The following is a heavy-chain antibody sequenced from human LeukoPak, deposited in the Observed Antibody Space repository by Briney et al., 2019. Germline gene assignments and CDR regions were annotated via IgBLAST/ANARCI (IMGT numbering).Heavy chain of an antibody. V-gene: IGHV3-23*01. CDR2: ISSSGDST. CDR1: GFTFSNYA. Sequence: GGSLRLSCGASGFTFSNYAMSWVRQAPGKGLEWVSGISSSGDSTYSADSVKGRFTISRDNSRNTLYLQMNSLRAVDTAIYYCAKTPGPYYYDSSGYYGATFDIWGQGTMVTVSS. D-gene: IGHD3-22*01. CDR3: AKTPGPYYYDSSGYYGATFDI. J-gene: IGHJ3*02.